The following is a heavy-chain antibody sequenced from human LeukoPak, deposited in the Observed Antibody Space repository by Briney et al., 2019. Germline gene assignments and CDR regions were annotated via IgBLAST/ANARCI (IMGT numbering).Heavy chain of an antibody. CDR1: GVTFSSYS. CDR3: AKSTRAVMAMMDV. V-gene: IGHV3-21*01. CDR2: ISSRSTYI. Sequence: GSLRLSCAASGVTFSSYSMNWVRQAPGKGLEGVSSISSRSTYIYYADSVKGRFTISRENAKNSLYLQMNSLRAEDTGVYFCAKSTRAVMAMMDVWGKGTTVTVSS. D-gene: IGHD3-16*01. J-gene: IGHJ6*04.